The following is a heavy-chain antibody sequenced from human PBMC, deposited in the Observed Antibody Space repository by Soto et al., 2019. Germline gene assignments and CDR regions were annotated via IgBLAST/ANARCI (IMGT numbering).Heavy chain of an antibody. D-gene: IGHD2-8*02. V-gene: IGHV2-5*02. CDR2: IYWDNDR. Sequence: QITLKESGPTLLEPTQTLTLTCSFSGFSLTTSGVGVDWLRQAPGKALECLGIIYWDNDRRYNPSLKSRLSITKDTSKNQVVLTMTYMEPLDTAIYFCAHRVNYNSYWDVGWFDPWGQGTLVIVS. J-gene: IGHJ5*02. CDR3: AHRVNYNSYWDVGWFDP. CDR1: GFSLTTSGVG.